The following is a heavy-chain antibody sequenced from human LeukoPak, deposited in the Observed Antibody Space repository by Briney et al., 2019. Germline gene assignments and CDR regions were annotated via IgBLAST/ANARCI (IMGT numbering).Heavy chain of an antibody. D-gene: IGHD3-22*01. CDR1: GFTFRDHW. J-gene: IGHJ4*02. Sequence: PGGSLRLSCAASGFTFRDHWMHWVRQAPGKGLEWVSYISSSSSTIYYADSVKGRFTISRDNAKNSLYLQMNSLRAEDTAVYYCARGSTYYDSSGQVPFDYWGQGTLVTVSS. V-gene: IGHV3-48*01. CDR2: ISSSSSTI. CDR3: ARGSTYYDSSGQVPFDY.